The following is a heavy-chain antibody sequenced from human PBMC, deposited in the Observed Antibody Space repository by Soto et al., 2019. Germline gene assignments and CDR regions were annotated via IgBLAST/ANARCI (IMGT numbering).Heavy chain of an antibody. V-gene: IGHV1-3*01. D-gene: IGHD3-10*01. CDR3: ASSITMCRGSSYNWFDP. Sequence: GASVKVSCKASGYTFTSYAMHWVRQAPGQRLEWMGWINAGNGNTKYSQKFQGRVTITRDTSASTAYMELSSLRSEDTAVYYCASSITMCRGSSYNWFDPWGQGTLVIVSA. J-gene: IGHJ5*02. CDR2: INAGNGNT. CDR1: GYTFTSYA.